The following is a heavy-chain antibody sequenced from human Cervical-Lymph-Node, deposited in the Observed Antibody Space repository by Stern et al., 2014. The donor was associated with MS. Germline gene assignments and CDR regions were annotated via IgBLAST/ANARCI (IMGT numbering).Heavy chain of an antibody. V-gene: IGHV7-4-1*02. CDR3: ARDTLFAPGYYYDSSGYFVY. CDR1: GYTFTSYA. J-gene: IGHJ4*02. D-gene: IGHD3-22*01. CDR2: INTNTGNP. Sequence: VQLVQSGSELKKPGASVKVSCKASGYTFTSYAMNWVRQAPGQGLEWMGWINTNTGNPTYAQGFTGRFVFSLDPSVSTAYLQISSLKAEDTAVYYCARDTLFAPGYYYDSSGYFVYWGQGTLVTVSS.